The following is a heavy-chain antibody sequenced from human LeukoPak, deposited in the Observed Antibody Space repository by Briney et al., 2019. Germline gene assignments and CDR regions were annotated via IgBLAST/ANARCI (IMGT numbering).Heavy chain of an antibody. D-gene: IGHD3-10*01. CDR3: ARAPFDYGSGRY. J-gene: IGHJ4*02. CDR2: ISSSSSYI. CDR1: GFTFSSYS. Sequence: KPEGSLRLSCAASGFTFSSYSMNWVRQAPGKGLEWVSSISSSSSYIYYADSVKGRFTISRDNAKNSLYLQMNSLRAEDTAVYYCARAPFDYGSGRYWGQGTLVTVSS. V-gene: IGHV3-21*01.